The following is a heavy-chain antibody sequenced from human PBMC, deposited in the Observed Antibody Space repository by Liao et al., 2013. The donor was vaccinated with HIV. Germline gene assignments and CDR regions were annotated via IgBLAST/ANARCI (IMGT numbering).Heavy chain of an antibody. J-gene: IGHJ5*02. CDR3: ARDGYSSSWYRSYWFDP. D-gene: IGHD6-13*01. V-gene: IGHV4-59*12. Sequence: QVQLQESGPGLVKPSETLSLTCTVSGGSISSYYWSWIRQPPGKGLEWIGEINHSGSTNYNPSLKSRVTISVDTSKNQFSLKLSSVTAADTAVYYCARDGYSSSWYRSYWFDPWGQGTLVTVSS. CDR2: INHSGST. CDR1: GGSISSYY.